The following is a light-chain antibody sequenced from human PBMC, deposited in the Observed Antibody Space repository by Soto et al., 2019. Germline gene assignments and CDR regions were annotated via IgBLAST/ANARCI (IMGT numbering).Light chain of an antibody. J-gene: IGKJ1*01. CDR2: AAS. Sequence: IKVNQSPYSLSASVGDRVTLTCLTSQGIRSALCWYQQKPGKVPKLLIYAASTLQSGVPSRFSGSGSGRDFTLTISSLQPEDFATYYCLLDYAYFWAFGQGTKVDIK. CDR1: QGIRSA. V-gene: IGKV1-6*01. CDR3: LLDYAYFWA.